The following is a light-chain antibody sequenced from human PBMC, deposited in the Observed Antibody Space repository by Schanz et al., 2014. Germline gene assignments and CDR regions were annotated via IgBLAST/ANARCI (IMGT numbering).Light chain of an antibody. J-gene: IGLJ2*01. V-gene: IGLV3-1*01. Sequence: SYELTQAPSVSVSPGQTATITCSGDKLGYKSLSWYQQKAGQSPVLVIYQDAKRRSGIPERFSGSNSGNTATLTISGTQTMDEADYYCQAWDSGTVFGGGTKLTVL. CDR1: KLGYKS. CDR3: QAWDSGTV. CDR2: QDA.